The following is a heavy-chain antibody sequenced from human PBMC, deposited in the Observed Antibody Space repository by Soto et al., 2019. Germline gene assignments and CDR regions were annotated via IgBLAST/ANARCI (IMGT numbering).Heavy chain of an antibody. Sequence: GGSLRLSCTVSGFAFNNYGINWVRHAPGKGLEWVSSISKSDYTYYSDSVKGRFTISRDNAKNSVSLQMNTLRVEDTAVYYCAREDSIIIPAVSDFWGQGTLVTVSS. V-gene: IGHV3-21*01. CDR3: AREDSIIIPAVSDF. CDR1: GFAFNNYG. J-gene: IGHJ4*02. CDR2: ISKSDYT. D-gene: IGHD2-2*01.